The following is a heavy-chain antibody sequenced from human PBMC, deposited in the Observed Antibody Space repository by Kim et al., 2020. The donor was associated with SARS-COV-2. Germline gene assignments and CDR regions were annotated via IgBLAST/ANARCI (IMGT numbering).Heavy chain of an antibody. V-gene: IGHV4-39*01. CDR3: ARHGPLYCSGGSCYFSDWCDP. J-gene: IGHJ5*02. CDR2: IYYSGST. Sequence: SETLSLTCTVSGGSISSSSYYWGWIRQPPGKGLEWIGSIYYSGSTYYNPSLKSRVTISVDTSKNQFSLKLSSVTAADTAVYYCARHGPLYCSGGSCYFSDWCDPWGQGTLVTVSS. CDR1: GGSISSSSYY. D-gene: IGHD2-15*01.